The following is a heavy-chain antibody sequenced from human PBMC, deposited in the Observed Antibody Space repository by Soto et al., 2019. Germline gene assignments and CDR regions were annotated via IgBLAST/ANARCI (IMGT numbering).Heavy chain of an antibody. CDR1: GFTFSSYA. V-gene: IGHV3-23*01. J-gene: IGHJ6*03. Sequence: GGSLRLSCAASGFTFSSYAMSWVRQAPGKGLEWVSAISGSGGSTYYADSVKGQFTISRDNSKNTLYLQMNSLRAEDTAVYYCAKSVDLYYYYMDVWGKGTTVTVSS. CDR2: ISGSGGST. CDR3: AKSVDLYYYYMDV.